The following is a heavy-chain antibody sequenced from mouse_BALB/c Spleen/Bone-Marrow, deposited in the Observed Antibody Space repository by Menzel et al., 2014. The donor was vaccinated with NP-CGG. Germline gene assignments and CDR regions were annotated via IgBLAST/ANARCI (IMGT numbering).Heavy chain of an antibody. J-gene: IGHJ3*01. CDR2: INPGSGGT. CDR3: FRAIYCEYDDGGPFGY. Sequence: QVQLQQSGAELVRPGTSVKVSCKASGYAFTNYLIEWVKKRPGQGLEWIGVINPGSGGTNYMEKFKGKATLTADNSSSTCNMQDDIQKTEDCAADFYFRAIYCEYDDGGPFGYGGQGTLVTVSS. D-gene: IGHD2-4*01. CDR1: GYAFTNYL. V-gene: IGHV1-54*01.